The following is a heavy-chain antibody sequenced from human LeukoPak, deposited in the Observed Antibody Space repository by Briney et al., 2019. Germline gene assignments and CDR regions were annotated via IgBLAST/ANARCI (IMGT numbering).Heavy chain of an antibody. Sequence: TSETLSLTCAVYGGSFSGYYWSWIRQPPGKGLEWIGEINHSGSTNYNPSLKSRVTISVDTSKNQFSLKLSSVTAADTAVYYCARTYSSGWCPTDYWGQGTLVTVSS. CDR2: INHSGST. J-gene: IGHJ4*02. D-gene: IGHD6-19*01. CDR3: ARTYSSGWCPTDY. V-gene: IGHV4-34*01. CDR1: GGSFSGYY.